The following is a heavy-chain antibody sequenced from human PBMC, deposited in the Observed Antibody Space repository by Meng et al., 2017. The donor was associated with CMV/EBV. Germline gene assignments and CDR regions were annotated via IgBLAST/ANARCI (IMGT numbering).Heavy chain of an antibody. V-gene: IGHV3-23*01. CDR1: GGTFSSYS. CDR2: ISGSGGST. D-gene: IGHD2-2*01. Sequence: SCKASGGTFSSYSMNWVRQAPGKGLEWVSAISGSGGSTYYADSVKGRFTISRDNSKNTLYLQMNSLRAEDTAVYYCAKDRLNLYTEYQLPATHFDYWGQGTLVTVSS. J-gene: IGHJ4*02. CDR3: AKDRLNLYTEYQLPATHFDY.